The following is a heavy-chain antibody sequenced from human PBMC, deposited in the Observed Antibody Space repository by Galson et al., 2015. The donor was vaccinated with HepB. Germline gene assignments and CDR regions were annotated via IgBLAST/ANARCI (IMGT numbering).Heavy chain of an antibody. CDR3: ASGGLTVKGFGESFLNWFDP. CDR2: ISSGSNI. J-gene: IGHJ5*02. CDR1: GFKFSSYN. V-gene: IGHV3-21*01. Sequence: SLRLSCVASGFKFSSYNMHWVRQAPGKGLEWVSYISSGSNIYYADSVRGRFTISRDNAKNLLFLQMNSLRVDDTAVYYCASGGLTVKGFGESFLNWFDPWGQGILVTVSS. D-gene: IGHD3-10*01.